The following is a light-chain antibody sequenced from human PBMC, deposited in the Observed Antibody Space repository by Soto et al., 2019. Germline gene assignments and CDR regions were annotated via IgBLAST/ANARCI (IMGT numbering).Light chain of an antibody. CDR1: QPITTW. J-gene: IGKJ1*01. Sequence: DIQMTQSPSTLSASIGDSVTITCRASQPITTWLAWYQQKPGRAPRLLIYDAFALQSGVPSRFSGSGSGTEFTLTISSLQPDDFATYYCQQYNSLLTTFGQGTKVHIK. CDR2: DAF. CDR3: QQYNSLLTT. V-gene: IGKV1-5*01.